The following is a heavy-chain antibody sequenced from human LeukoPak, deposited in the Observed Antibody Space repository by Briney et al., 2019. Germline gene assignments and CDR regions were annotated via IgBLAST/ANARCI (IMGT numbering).Heavy chain of an antibody. V-gene: IGHV3-74*01. CDR3: AKDNRRHYTSGPNPDSLH. J-gene: IGHJ4*02. CDR1: GFTFSNYW. CDR2: LNSDGSTI. D-gene: IGHD6-19*01. Sequence: GGSLRLSCAASGFTFSNYWMHWVRQAPGKGLVWVSRLNSDGSTISYADSVKGRFTISRDNAKNSLYLQMNSLRVEDTAFYYCAKDNRRHYTSGPNPDSLHWGQGALVTVSS.